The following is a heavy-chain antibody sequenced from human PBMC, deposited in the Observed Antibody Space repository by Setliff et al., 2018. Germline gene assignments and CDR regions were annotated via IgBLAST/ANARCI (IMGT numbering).Heavy chain of an antibody. J-gene: IGHJ4*02. D-gene: IGHD3-22*01. CDR2: MNPNSGNT. Sequence: ASVKVSCKASGYTFTSYDINWVRQATGQGLEWMGWMNPNSGNTGYAQKFHGRVTMTRNTSISTAYMELNSLRSEDTAVYFCARAPAYVGNLMVVVTTEGYYFDVWGQGTLVTVSS. CDR3: ARAPAYVGNLMVVVTTEGYYFDV. V-gene: IGHV1-8*01. CDR1: GYTFTSYD.